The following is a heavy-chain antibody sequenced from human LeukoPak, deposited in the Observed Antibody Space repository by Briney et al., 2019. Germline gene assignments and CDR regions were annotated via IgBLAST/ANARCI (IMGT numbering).Heavy chain of an antibody. J-gene: IGHJ6*03. Sequence: GGSLRLSCAASGFTFSSYSMNWVRQAPGKGLEWVANIKQDGSEKYYVDSVKGRFTISRDNAKNSLYLQMNSLRAEDTAVYYCARRTDYDFWSGFNYYYYYYMDVWGKGTTVTVSS. D-gene: IGHD3-3*01. CDR1: GFTFSSYS. V-gene: IGHV3-7*01. CDR2: IKQDGSEK. CDR3: ARRTDYDFWSGFNYYYYYYMDV.